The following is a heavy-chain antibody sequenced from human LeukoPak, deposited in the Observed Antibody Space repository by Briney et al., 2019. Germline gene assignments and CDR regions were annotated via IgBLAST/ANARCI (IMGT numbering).Heavy chain of an antibody. V-gene: IGHV3-30-3*01. Sequence: GGSLRLSCAASGFTFSSYAMHWVRQAPGKGLEWVAVISYDGSNKYYAGSVKGRFTISRDNSKNTLYLQMNSLRAEDTAVYHCARAPIAAAGTTSNDNWFDPWGQGTLVSVSS. CDR3: ARAPIAAAGTTSNDNWFDP. D-gene: IGHD6-13*01. J-gene: IGHJ5*02. CDR1: GFTFSSYA. CDR2: ISYDGSNK.